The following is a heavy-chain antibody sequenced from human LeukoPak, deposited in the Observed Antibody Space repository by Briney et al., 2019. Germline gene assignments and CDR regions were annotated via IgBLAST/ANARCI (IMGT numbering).Heavy chain of an antibody. CDR1: GYTFTGYY. Sequence: ASVKVSCKASGYTFTGYYIHWVRQAPGQGLEWMGWINPGTSGTIYSQKSQGRVTMTRDTSISTAYMELSSLISDDTAVYYCARREVATINYFDFWGQGTLVTVSS. CDR2: INPGTSGT. D-gene: IGHD5-24*01. CDR3: ARREVATINYFDF. V-gene: IGHV1-2*02. J-gene: IGHJ4*02.